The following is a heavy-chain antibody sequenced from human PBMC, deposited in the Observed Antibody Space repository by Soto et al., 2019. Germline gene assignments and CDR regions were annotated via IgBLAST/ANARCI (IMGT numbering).Heavy chain of an antibody. D-gene: IGHD3-22*01. CDR3: ARLMAGGYLSDY. J-gene: IGHJ4*02. Sequence: QLQLQESGPGLVKPSETLSLTCTVSGGSISSSSYYWGWIRQPPGKGLEWIGSIYYSGSTYYNPSLKSRVTISVDTSKNQFSLKLSSVTAADTAVYYCARLMAGGYLSDYWGQGTLVTVSS. V-gene: IGHV4-39*01. CDR1: GGSISSSSYY. CDR2: IYYSGST.